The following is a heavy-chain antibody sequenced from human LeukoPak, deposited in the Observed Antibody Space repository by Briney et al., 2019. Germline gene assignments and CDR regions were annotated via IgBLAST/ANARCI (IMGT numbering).Heavy chain of an antibody. D-gene: IGHD4-23*01. J-gene: IGHJ6*03. V-gene: IGHV4-39*01. CDR3: ARLTAHNSGNYPYYYYYMDV. Sequence: KPSETLSLTCTVSGGSISSSPYYWGWIRQPPGKGLEWIGSISYGGNTYYNPSLKSRLTISVDTSKTQFSLKLSSVTAADTALYYCARLTAHNSGNYPYYYYYMDVWGKGTTVIVSS. CDR1: GGSISSSPYY. CDR2: ISYGGNT.